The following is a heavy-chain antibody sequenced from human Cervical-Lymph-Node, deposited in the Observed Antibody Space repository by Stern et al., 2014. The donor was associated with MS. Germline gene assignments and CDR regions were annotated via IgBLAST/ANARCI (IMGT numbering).Heavy chain of an antibody. Sequence: VQLVQSGGGLVKPGGSLRLSCAASGFTFSSYSMNWVRQAPGKGLEWVSSISRSSSYIYYADSVKGRFTISRDNAKNSLYLQMNSLRAEDTAVYYCARDLNPYLCSGGSCYSYWGQGTLVTVSS. V-gene: IGHV3-21*01. J-gene: IGHJ4*02. D-gene: IGHD2-15*01. CDR3: ARDLNPYLCSGGSCYSY. CDR1: GFTFSSYS. CDR2: ISRSSSYI.